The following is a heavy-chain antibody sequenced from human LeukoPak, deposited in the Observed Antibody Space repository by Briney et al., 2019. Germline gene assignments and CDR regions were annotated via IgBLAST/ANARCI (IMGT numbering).Heavy chain of an antibody. CDR2: ISAYNGNT. Sequence: GASVKVSCKASGYTFTSYGISWVRQAPGQGLEWMGWISAYNGNTKYAQKLQSRVTMTTDTSTYTAYMELRSLRSDDTAVYYCARGGDAASIAARPSDYWGQGTLVTVSS. V-gene: IGHV1-18*01. D-gene: IGHD6-6*01. CDR3: ARGGDAASIAARPSDY. J-gene: IGHJ4*02. CDR1: GYTFTSYG.